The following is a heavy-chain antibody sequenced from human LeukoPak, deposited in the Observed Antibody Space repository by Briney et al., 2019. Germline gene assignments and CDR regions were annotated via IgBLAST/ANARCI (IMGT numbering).Heavy chain of an antibody. CDR1: GGSISSNNW. Sequence: SGTLSLTCAVSGGSISSNNWWGWVRQPPGKGLEWIGEIYHSGSPNYNPSLKSRVTIPVDKSRNHFSLNLSSVTAADTAVYYCARVNINNWHSCDYWGQGTLVTVSS. J-gene: IGHJ4*02. CDR2: IYHSGSP. CDR3: ARVNINNWHSCDY. D-gene: IGHD1-1*01. V-gene: IGHV4-4*02.